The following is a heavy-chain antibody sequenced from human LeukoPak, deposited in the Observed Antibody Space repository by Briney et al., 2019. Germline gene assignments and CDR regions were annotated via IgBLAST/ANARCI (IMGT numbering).Heavy chain of an antibody. D-gene: IGHD6-6*01. CDR2: ISLTGSTT. CDR3: ARGPNSNWSGLDF. CDR1: GFSFSGHW. Sequence: GGSLRLSCTASGFSFSGHWMHWARQLPGKGLVWVSRISLTGSTTSYADSVKGRFTVSRDNAKNTLYLQVNNLRAEDTAVYYCARGPNSNWSGLDFWGQGTLLTVSS. V-gene: IGHV3-74*01. J-gene: IGHJ4*02.